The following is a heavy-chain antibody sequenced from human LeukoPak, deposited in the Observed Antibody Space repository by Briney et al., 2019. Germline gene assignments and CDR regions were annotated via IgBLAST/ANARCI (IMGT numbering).Heavy chain of an antibody. CDR1: GFTFSDYY. V-gene: IGHV3-11*05. CDR2: ISGSSSYT. J-gene: IGHJ6*02. CDR3: ARENYYSMDV. Sequence: GGSLRLSCAASGFTFSDYYMSWIRQAPGKGLEWVSDISGSSSYTNYADSVKGRFTISRDNAKNSLYLQMNSLRAEDTAVYYCARENYYSMDVWGQGTTVTVSS.